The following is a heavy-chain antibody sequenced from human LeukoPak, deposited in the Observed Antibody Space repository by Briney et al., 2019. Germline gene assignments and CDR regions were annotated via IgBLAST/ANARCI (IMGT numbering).Heavy chain of an antibody. CDR1: GYTLTELS. CDR2: FDPEDGET. CDR3: ATGAAGWFGELLYPPPFDY. D-gene: IGHD3-10*01. Sequence: ASVKVSCKVSGYTLTELSMHWVRQAPGKGLEWMGGFDPEDGETIYAQKFQGRVTMTEDTSTDTAYMELSSLRSEDTAVYYRATGAAGWFGELLYPPPFDYWGQGTLVTVSS. J-gene: IGHJ4*02. V-gene: IGHV1-24*01.